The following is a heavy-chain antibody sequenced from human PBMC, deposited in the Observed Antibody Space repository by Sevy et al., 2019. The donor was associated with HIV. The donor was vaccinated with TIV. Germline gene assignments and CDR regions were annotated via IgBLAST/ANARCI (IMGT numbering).Heavy chain of an antibody. CDR1: GFTFSSYN. V-gene: IGHV3-21*01. J-gene: IGHJ4*02. CDR3: ARDLVGLGGYR. Sequence: GGSLRLSCAASGFTFSSYNMNWVRQAPGKGLEWVSSISSSTYYRYYADSVRGRFTISRDNAKNSLSLQMNSLGAEDTAVYYCARDLVGLGGYRWGQGTLVTVSS. CDR2: ISSSTYYR. D-gene: IGHD2-21*01.